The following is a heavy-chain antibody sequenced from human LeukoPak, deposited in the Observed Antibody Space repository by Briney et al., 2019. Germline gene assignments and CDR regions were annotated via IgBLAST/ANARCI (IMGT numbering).Heavy chain of an antibody. CDR3: AKGTGRGLQWLVSVYYYYMDV. J-gene: IGHJ6*03. CDR2: ISGSGGST. D-gene: IGHD6-19*01. V-gene: IGHV3-23*01. CDR1: GFTFSSYA. Sequence: GGSLRLSCAASGFTFSSYAMSWVRQAPGKGLEWVSAISGSGGSTYYADSVKGRFTISRDNSKNTLYLQMNSLRAEDTAVYYCAKGTGRGLQWLVSVYYYYMDVWGKGTTVTVSS.